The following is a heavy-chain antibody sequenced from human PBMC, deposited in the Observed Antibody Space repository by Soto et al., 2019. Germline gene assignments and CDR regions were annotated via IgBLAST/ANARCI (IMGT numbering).Heavy chain of an antibody. V-gene: IGHV4-39*01. CDR1: GGSISSSSYY. Sequence: SETLSLTCTVSGGSISSSSYYWGWIRQPPGKGLEWIGSIYYSGSTYYNPSLKSRVTISVDTSKNQFSLKLSSVTAADTAVYYCARGYCSGGSCYRYWGQGSQVNVSS. CDR3: ARGYCSGGSCYRY. CDR2: IYYSGST. J-gene: IGHJ4*02. D-gene: IGHD2-15*01.